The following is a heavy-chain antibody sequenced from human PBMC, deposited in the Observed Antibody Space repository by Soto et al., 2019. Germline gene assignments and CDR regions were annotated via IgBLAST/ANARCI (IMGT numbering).Heavy chain of an antibody. D-gene: IGHD3-10*01. Sequence: SETLSLTCTVSGASTSRSYWSWIRQSPGKGLEYIGFIYNGVTINYNPSLRSRATILVDTSKNQVSLNLRSVTAADTAVYYCARGVEVRGVLRWSDPWGQGTLVTVSS. V-gene: IGHV4-59*12. CDR3: ARGVEVRGVLRWSDP. CDR2: IYNGVTI. CDR1: GASTSRSY. J-gene: IGHJ5*02.